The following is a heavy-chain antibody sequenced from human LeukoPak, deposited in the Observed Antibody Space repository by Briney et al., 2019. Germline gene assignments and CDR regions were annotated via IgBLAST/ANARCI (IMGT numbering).Heavy chain of an antibody. D-gene: IGHD3-10*01. CDR1: GGSISSYY. Sequence: SETLSLTCTVSGGSISSYYWSWIRQPPGKGLEWIGYIYYSGSTNYNPSLKSRVTISVDTSKNQFSLKLSSVTAADTAVYYCARGRVGSSWFDPWGQGTLVTVSS. V-gene: IGHV4-59*12. CDR2: IYYSGST. J-gene: IGHJ5*02. CDR3: ARGRVGSSWFDP.